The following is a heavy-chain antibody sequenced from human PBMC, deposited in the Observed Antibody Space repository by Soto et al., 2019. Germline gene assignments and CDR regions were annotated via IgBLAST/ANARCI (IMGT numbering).Heavy chain of an antibody. J-gene: IGHJ6*04. D-gene: IGHD6-6*01. Sequence: ASVKVSCKASGYTFTGYYMHWVRQAPGQGLEWMGWINPNSGGTNYAQKFQGWVTMTRDTSISTAYMELSRLRSDDTAVYYCATDSIAASRVYGMDVWGKGTTVTVSS. V-gene: IGHV1-2*04. CDR1: GYTFTGYY. CDR2: INPNSGGT. CDR3: ATDSIAASRVYGMDV.